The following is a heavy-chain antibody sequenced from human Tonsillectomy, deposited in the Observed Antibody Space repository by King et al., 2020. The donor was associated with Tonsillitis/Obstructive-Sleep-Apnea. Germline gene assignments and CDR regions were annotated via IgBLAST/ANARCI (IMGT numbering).Heavy chain of an antibody. CDR2: IYPGDSDT. D-gene: IGHD6-13*01. Sequence: VQLVESGAEVKKPGESLKISCKGSGYSFTTYWIGWVRQMPGKGLEWMGIIYPGDSDTRYSPSFKGQVTISADMSISTAYLPWSSLKASDTAMYYCARHLRPPAAAAAYFDYWGQGTLVTVSS. V-gene: IGHV5-51*01. CDR1: GYSFTTYW. J-gene: IGHJ4*02. CDR3: ARHLRPPAAAAAYFDY.